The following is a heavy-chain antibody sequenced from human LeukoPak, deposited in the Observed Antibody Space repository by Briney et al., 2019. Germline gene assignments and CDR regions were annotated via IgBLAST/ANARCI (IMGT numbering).Heavy chain of an antibody. CDR2: ISGSSSTI. Sequence: TGGSLRLSCAASGFTFSSYAMSWVRQAPGKGLEWVSAISGSSSTIYYADSVKGRFTISRDNAKNSLYLQMNSLRAEDTAVYYCARGISYDLDYWGQGTLVTVSS. CDR3: ARGISYDLDY. D-gene: IGHD5-12*01. V-gene: IGHV3-48*04. J-gene: IGHJ4*02. CDR1: GFTFSSYA.